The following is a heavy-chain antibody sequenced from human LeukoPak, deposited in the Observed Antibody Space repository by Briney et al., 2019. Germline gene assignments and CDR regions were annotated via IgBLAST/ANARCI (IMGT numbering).Heavy chain of an antibody. CDR1: GGSFGGYY. CDR2: INHSGST. CDR3: ARGYYMDV. Sequence: SETLSLTCAVYGGSFGGYYWSWIRQPPGKGLEWIGEINHSGSTNYNPSLKSRVTISVDTSKNQFSLKLSSVTAADTAVYYCARGYYMDVWGKGTTVTVSS. V-gene: IGHV4-34*01. J-gene: IGHJ6*03.